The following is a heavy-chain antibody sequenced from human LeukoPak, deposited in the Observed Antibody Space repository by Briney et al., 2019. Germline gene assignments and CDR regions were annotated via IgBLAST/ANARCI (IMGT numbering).Heavy chain of an antibody. Sequence: ASVKVSFKASGYTFTGYYMHWVRQAPGQGLEWMGWINPNSGGTNYAQKFQGRVTMTRDTSISTAYMELSRLRSDGTAVYYCAPNLTGYYTRVYFDYWGQGTLVTVSS. CDR3: APNLTGYYTRVYFDY. CDR1: GYTFTGYY. CDR2: INPNSGGT. D-gene: IGHD3-9*01. V-gene: IGHV1-2*02. J-gene: IGHJ4*02.